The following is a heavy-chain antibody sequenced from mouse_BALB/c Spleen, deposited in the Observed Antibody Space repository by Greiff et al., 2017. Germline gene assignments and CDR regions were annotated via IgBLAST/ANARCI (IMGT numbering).Heavy chain of an antibody. J-gene: IGHJ2*01. V-gene: IGHV5-4*02. CDR1: GFTFSDYY. CDR2: ISDGGSYT. CDR3: ARAYYSHYFDY. D-gene: IGHD2-12*01. Sequence: EVMLVESGGGLVKPGGSLKLSCAASGFTFSDYYMYWVRQTPEKRLEWVATISDGGSYTYYPDSVKGRFTITRDNTKNNLYLQMSSLESEDTAMYYCARAYYSHYFDYWGQGTTLTVSS.